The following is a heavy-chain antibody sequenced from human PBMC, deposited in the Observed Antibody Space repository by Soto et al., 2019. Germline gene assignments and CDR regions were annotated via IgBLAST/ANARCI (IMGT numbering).Heavy chain of an antibody. Sequence: QVQLVQSGAEVKKPGSSVKVSCKASGGTFSSYAISWVRQAPGQGLEWMGGIIPIFGTANYAQKFQGRVTTTADEXXTXAXXELGSLGSEDTAVYYCAREGIAAAGTADYYYGMDVGGQGTTVTVFS. CDR2: IIPIFGTA. D-gene: IGHD6-13*01. V-gene: IGHV1-69*12. CDR3: AREGIAAAGTADYYYGMDV. J-gene: IGHJ6*02. CDR1: GGTFSSYA.